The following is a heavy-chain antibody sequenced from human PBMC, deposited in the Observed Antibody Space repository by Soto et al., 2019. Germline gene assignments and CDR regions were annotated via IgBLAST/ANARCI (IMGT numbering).Heavy chain of an antibody. CDR1: GFTFSSYA. V-gene: IGHV3-23*01. CDR2: ISGSGGST. CDR3: AKAEPEYYYDSSFGFDP. J-gene: IGHJ5*02. Sequence: GGSLRLSCAASGFTFSSYAMSWVRQAPGRGLEWVSAISGSGGSTYYADSVKGRFTISRDNSKNTLYLQMNSLRAEDTAVYYCAKAEPEYYYDSSFGFDPWGQGTLVTVSS. D-gene: IGHD3-22*01.